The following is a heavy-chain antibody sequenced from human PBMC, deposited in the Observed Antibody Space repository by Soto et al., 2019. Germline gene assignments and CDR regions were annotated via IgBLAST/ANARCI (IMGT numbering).Heavy chain of an antibody. CDR2: INSDGSST. V-gene: IGHV3-74*01. Sequence: GGSLRLSCAAAGFNFSTYWMYWVRQAPGKGLVWVAHINSDGSSTNYAEAVKGRFTFSRDNAKNTLYLQMNSLRAEDTAVYYCVRGGYMHACDIWGQGTMVTVSS. D-gene: IGHD1-1*01. CDR3: VRGGYMHACDI. J-gene: IGHJ3*02. CDR1: GFNFSTYW.